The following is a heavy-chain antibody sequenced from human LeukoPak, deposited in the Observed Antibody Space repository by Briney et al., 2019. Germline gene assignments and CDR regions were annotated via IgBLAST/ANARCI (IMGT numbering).Heavy chain of an antibody. Sequence: ASVKVSCKASGYTFTAYYMYWVRQAPGQGLEWMGWINPNTGGTNSAQKFQGRVTMTADTSTSTAYMELRSLRSDDTAVYYCARDENYGIFFNVDYWGQGTLVTVSS. CDR3: ARDENYGIFFNVDY. V-gene: IGHV1-2*02. CDR2: INPNTGGT. CDR1: GYTFTAYY. D-gene: IGHD4-17*01. J-gene: IGHJ4*02.